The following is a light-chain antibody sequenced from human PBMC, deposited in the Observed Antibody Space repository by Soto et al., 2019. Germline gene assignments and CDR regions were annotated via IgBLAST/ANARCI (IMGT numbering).Light chain of an antibody. CDR3: QVWDTTSDHPV. CDR1: NVGSKS. CDR2: DED. Sequence: SYELTQPPSVSVAPGQTANIAWGGNNVGSKSVHWYQQRPGQAPVMVVYDEDDRPSETPDRISGSTSGNAATLTISRVEAGDEADYYCQVWDTTSDHPVFGGGTKLTVL. V-gene: IGLV3-21*02. J-gene: IGLJ2*01.